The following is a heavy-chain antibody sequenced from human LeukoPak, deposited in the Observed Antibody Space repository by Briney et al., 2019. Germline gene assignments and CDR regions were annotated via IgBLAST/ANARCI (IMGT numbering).Heavy chain of an antibody. J-gene: IGHJ3*02. CDR3: ARERDYDFWSGYPDDAFDI. Sequence: GGSLRLSCAASGFTFSSYSMNRVRQAPGKGLEWVSYISSSSSTIYYADSVKGRFTISRGNAKNSLYLQMNSLRAEDTAVYYCARERDYDFWSGYPDDAFDIWGQGTMVTVSS. V-gene: IGHV3-48*04. CDR2: ISSSSSTI. D-gene: IGHD3-3*01. CDR1: GFTFSSYS.